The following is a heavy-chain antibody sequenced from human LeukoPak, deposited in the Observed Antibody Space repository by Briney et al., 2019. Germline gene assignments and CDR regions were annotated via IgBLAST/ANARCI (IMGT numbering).Heavy chain of an antibody. CDR1: GFTFSRYE. J-gene: IGHJ4*02. D-gene: IGHD6-19*01. CDR2: ISSSGSTI. V-gene: IGHV3-48*03. CDR3: ARIPSGWHFDY. Sequence: GGSLRLSCAASGFTFSRYEMNWVRQAPGKGLEWVSYISSSGSTIYYAASVKGRFTISRDNAKNSLYLQMSSLRAEDTAVYYCARIPSGWHFDYWGQGTLVTVSS.